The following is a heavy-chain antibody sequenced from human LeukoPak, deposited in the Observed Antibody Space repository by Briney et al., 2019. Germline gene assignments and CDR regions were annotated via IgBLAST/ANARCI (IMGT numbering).Heavy chain of an antibody. D-gene: IGHD3-22*01. CDR3: ARYPNYDSSGYYLDAFDI. Sequence: PGGSLRLSCAASGFTVSSNYMSWVRQAPGKGLEWVSVIYSGGSTYYADSVKGRFTISRDNSKNTLYLQMNSLRAEDTAVYYCARYPNYDSSGYYLDAFDIWGQGTMVTVSS. CDR2: IYSGGST. CDR1: GFTVSSNY. V-gene: IGHV3-53*01. J-gene: IGHJ3*02.